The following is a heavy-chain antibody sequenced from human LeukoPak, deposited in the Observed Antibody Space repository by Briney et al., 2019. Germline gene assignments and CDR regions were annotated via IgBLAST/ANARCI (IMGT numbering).Heavy chain of an antibody. CDR1: VFTFSGFG. CDR3: AKNGDRGAYCSGGTCYSYYYYNMDV. J-gene: IGHJ6*03. D-gene: IGHD2-15*01. V-gene: IGHV3-23*01. Sequence: GGSLRLSCAPSVFTFSGFGMCWVRQAPGEGLEWVSPIYITVGTAYSADSAKGRFTISRDNSKNTLYLQMNSLRAEDTAIYSCAKNGDRGAYCSGGTCYSYYYYNMDVWGKGTTVTISS. CDR2: IYITVGTA.